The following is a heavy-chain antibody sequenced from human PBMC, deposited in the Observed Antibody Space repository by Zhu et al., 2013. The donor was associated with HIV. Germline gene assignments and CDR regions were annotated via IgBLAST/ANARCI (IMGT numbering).Heavy chain of an antibody. CDR2: VNPYNGVR. CDR3: TRDRRGVTFDY. J-gene: IGHJ4*02. D-gene: IGHD2-21*02. Sequence: QVQLVQSGAELKKPGASVKISCKATGFIFTSVGYSWVRQAPGRGFEWMGWVNPYNGVRVPAQRLQDRLTLAADTSTNTVYMELKNLRPDDTAIYYCTRDRRGVTFDYWGQGTLVTVAS. CDR1: GFIFTSVG. V-gene: IGHV1-18*04.